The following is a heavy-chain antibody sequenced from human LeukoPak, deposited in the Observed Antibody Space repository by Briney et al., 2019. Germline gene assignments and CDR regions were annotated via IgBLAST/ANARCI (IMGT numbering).Heavy chain of an antibody. CDR1: GFTFRSYW. CDR2: INQGGSVQ. Sequence: GGSLRLSXAASGFTFRSYWMSWVRQAPGKGLEWVANINQGGSVQYYMDSVKGRFTISRDDAKDSLYVQMNSLRDEDTALYYCARVEYSGWNLEYWGQGTLVTVSS. CDR3: ARVEYSGWNLEY. J-gene: IGHJ4*02. D-gene: IGHD5-12*01. V-gene: IGHV3-7*01.